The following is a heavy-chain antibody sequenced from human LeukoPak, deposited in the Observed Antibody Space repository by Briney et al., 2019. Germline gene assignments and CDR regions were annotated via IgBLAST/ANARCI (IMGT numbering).Heavy chain of an antibody. V-gene: IGHV3-23*01. CDR3: ARESTSWYFDL. J-gene: IGHJ2*01. CDR2: ITGSGDTT. D-gene: IGHD2-2*01. Sequence: GGSLRLSCAASGFTFSSYAVTWVRQAPGKGLEWVSGITGSGDTTFYADSVKGRFTISRDNSKNTLYLQMNSLRAEDTAVYYCARESTSWYFDLWGRGTLVTVSS. CDR1: GFTFSSYA.